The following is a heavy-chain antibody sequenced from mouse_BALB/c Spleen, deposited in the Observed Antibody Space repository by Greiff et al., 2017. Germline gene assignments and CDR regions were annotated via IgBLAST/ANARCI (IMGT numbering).Heavy chain of an antibody. J-gene: IGHJ4*01. CDR2: ISSGGGST. Sequence: EVQGVESGGGLVKPGGSLKLSCAASGFAFSSYDMSWVRQTPEKRLEWVAYISSGGGSTYYPDTVKGRFTISRDNAKNTLYLQMSSLKSEDTAMYYCARHGARYYAMDYWGQGTSVTVSS. V-gene: IGHV5-12-1*01. CDR3: ARHGARYYAMDY. D-gene: IGHD3-1*01. CDR1: GFAFSSYD.